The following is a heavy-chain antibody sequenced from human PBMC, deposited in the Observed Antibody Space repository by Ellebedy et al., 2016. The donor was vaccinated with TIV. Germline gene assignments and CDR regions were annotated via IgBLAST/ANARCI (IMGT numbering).Heavy chain of an antibody. Sequence: SETLSLTCTVSGGSISSYYWTWIRQPPGKGLEWIGYIYYSGSPMYNPSLKSRVTISVDTSKNQFSLNLSSVTAADTAVYYCARVTTSSFSSYYYGMDVWGQGTTVTVSS. CDR3: ARVTTSSFSSYYYGMDV. J-gene: IGHJ6*02. CDR1: GGSISSYY. V-gene: IGHV4-59*01. D-gene: IGHD4-17*01. CDR2: IYYSGSP.